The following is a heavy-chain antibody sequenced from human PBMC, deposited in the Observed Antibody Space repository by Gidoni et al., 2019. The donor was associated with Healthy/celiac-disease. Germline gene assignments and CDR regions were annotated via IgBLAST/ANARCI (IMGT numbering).Heavy chain of an antibody. CDR2: IYSRGST. CDR1: GGSISSSSYY. CDR3: ARLGGYCSSTSCYGITMVRERTPNWFDP. J-gene: IGHJ5*02. Sequence: QLQLQESGTGLVKPSETLSLTCTVSGGSISSSSYYWGWLRQAPGKGLEWIGSIYSRGSTYYNPSLKSRVTISVDTSKNQFSLKLSSVTAADTAVYYCARLGGYCSSTSCYGITMVRERTPNWFDPWGQGTLVTVSS. D-gene: IGHD2-2*01. V-gene: IGHV4-39*01.